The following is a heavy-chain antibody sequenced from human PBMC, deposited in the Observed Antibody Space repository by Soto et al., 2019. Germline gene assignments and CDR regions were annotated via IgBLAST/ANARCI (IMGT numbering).Heavy chain of an antibody. V-gene: IGHV3-23*01. Sequence: GGSLRLSCAASGFICTSYDMSWVRQVPGKGLEWVSTILVGGSTYYADSVKGRFTISRDRSKNTVFLQMNSLTVGDTAVYYCAKATATGGGAFDICGQGTMVTVSS. CDR1: GFICTSYD. CDR3: AKATATGGGAFDI. CDR2: ILVGGST. J-gene: IGHJ3*02. D-gene: IGHD2-8*02.